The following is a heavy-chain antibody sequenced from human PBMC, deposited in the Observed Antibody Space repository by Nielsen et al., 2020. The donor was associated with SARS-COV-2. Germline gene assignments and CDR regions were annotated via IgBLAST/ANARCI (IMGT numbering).Heavy chain of an antibody. J-gene: IGHJ4*02. Sequence: GGSLRLSCAASGFTFDDYAMHWVRQAPGKGLEWVSGISWNSGSIGYADSVKGRFTISRDNAKNSLYLQMNSLRAEDTALYYCAKLTDDTFDYWGQGTLVTVSS. CDR1: GFTFDDYA. V-gene: IGHV3-9*01. CDR2: ISWNSGSI. D-gene: IGHD1-1*01. CDR3: AKLTDDTFDY.